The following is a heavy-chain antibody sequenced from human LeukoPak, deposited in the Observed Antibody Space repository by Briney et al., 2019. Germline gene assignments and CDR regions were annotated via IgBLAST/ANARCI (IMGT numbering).Heavy chain of an antibody. V-gene: IGHV1-8*01. D-gene: IGHD1-26*01. CDR2: MNPNSGNT. J-gene: IGHJ4*02. Sequence: ASVKVSCKASGYTFTSYDINWVRQATGQGLEWMGWMNPNSGNTGYAQKFQGRVTMTRNTSISTAYRELSSLRSEDTAVYYCARNSGSYEELDYWGQGTLVTVSS. CDR1: GYTFTSYD. CDR3: ARNSGSYEELDY.